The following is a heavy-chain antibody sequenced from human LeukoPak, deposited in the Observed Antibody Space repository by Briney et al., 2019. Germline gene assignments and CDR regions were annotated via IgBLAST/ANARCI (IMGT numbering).Heavy chain of an antibody. CDR3: ARAYPPYYDFWSGNPYSFDY. D-gene: IGHD3-3*01. CDR1: GGSISSYY. CDR2: IYYSGST. V-gene: IGHV4-59*12. J-gene: IGHJ4*02. Sequence: SETLSLTCTVSGGSISSYYWSWIRQPPGKGLEWIGYIYYSGSTNYNPSLKSRVTISVDTSKNQFSLKLSSVTAADTAVYYCARAYPPYYDFWSGNPYSFDYWGQGTLVTVSS.